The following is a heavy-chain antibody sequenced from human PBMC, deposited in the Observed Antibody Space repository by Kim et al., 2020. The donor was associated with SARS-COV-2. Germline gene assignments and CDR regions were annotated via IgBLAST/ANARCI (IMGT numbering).Heavy chain of an antibody. CDR1: GFTFSSYS. V-gene: IGHV3-48*04. CDR2: ISSSRSTV. D-gene: IGHD4-17*01. CDR3: ARDSRDYVHDY. J-gene: IGHJ4*02. Sequence: GGSLRLSCAASGFTFSSYSMNWVRQAPGKGLEWVSYISSSRSTVYYADSVKGRFTISRDNAKDSLYLQMNSLRAEDTAVYYCARDSRDYVHDYWGQGTLVTVSS.